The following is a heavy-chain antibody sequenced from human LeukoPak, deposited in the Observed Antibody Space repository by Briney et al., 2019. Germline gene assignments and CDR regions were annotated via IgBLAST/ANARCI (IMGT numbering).Heavy chain of an antibody. CDR2: INHSGST. J-gene: IGHJ4*02. CDR3: ARGQWLVPTGDY. V-gene: IGHV4-34*01. D-gene: IGHD6-19*01. CDR1: SGSFSGYY. Sequence: SETLSLTCAVSSGSFSGYYWSWIRQPPGKGLEWIGEINHSGSTNYNPSLKSRVTISVDTSKNQFSLRLTSVTAADTAVYYCARGQWLVPTGDYWGQGTLVTVSS.